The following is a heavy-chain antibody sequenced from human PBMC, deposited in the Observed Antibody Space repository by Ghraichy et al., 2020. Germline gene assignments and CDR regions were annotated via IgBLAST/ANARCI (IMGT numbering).Heavy chain of an antibody. CDR2: INHSGST. D-gene: IGHD5-24*01. CDR1: GGSFSGYY. CDR3: ASSEMATIYPFVC. J-gene: IGHJ4*02. Sequence: SETLSLTCAVYGGSFSGYYWSWIRQPPGKGLEWIGEINHSGSTNYNPSLKSRVTISVDTSKNQFSLKLSSVTAADTAVYYCASSEMATIYPFVCWGQGTLVTVSS. V-gene: IGHV4-34*01.